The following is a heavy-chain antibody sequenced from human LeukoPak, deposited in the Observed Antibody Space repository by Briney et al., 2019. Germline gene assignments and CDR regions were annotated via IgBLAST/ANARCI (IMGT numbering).Heavy chain of an antibody. CDR1: GGSISSSSYY. Sequence: PSETLSLTCTVSGGSISSSSYYWGWIRQPPGKGLEWIGSIYYSGSTYYNPSLKSRVTISVDTSKNQFSLKLSSVTAADTAVYYCARGQRHDYGDYWGQGTLVTVSS. V-gene: IGHV4-39*01. CDR3: ARGQRHDYGDY. CDR2: IYYSGST. J-gene: IGHJ4*02.